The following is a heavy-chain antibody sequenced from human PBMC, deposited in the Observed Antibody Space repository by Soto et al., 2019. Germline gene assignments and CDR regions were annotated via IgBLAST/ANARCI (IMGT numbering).Heavy chain of an antibody. CDR1: GFTFSSYA. D-gene: IGHD4-17*01. J-gene: IGHJ4*02. V-gene: IGHV3-23*01. CDR2: ISGSGGST. Sequence: PGGSLRLSCAASGFTFSSYAMSWVRQAPGKGLEWVSAISGSGGSTYYADSVRGRFTISRDNSKNTLYLQMNSLRAEDTAVYYCAKDTYGEEASPAVDYWGQGTLVTVSS. CDR3: AKDTYGEEASPAVDY.